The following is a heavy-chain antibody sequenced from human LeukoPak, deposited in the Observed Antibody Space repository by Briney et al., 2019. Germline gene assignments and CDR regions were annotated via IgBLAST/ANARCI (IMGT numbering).Heavy chain of an antibody. CDR3: ARRGYCSGGSCYYFDY. CDR2: IYYSGST. J-gene: IGHJ4*02. CDR1: GGSVSSSNYY. Sequence: PSETLSLTCTVSGGSVSSSNYYWGWIRQPPGKGLEWIGSIYYSGSTYYNPSLKSRVTISVDTSKNQFSLKVSSATAADTAVCYCARRGYCSGGSCYYFDYWGQGTLVTVSS. D-gene: IGHD2-15*01. V-gene: IGHV4-39*01.